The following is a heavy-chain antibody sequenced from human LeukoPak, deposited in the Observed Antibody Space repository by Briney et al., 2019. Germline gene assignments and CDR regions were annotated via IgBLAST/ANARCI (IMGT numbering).Heavy chain of an antibody. Sequence: SETLSLTCTVSGASISSDYWTWIQQPPGMGLEWIGYIYYSGTTNYNPSLKSRVTMSVDTSRNQFSLELPSVTAADSAVYYCARYLRQPGTFYLDHWGQGTLVTVSS. J-gene: IGHJ4*02. V-gene: IGHV4-59*13. CDR2: IYYSGTT. CDR3: ARYLRQPGTFYLDH. CDR1: GASISSDY. D-gene: IGHD3-16*01.